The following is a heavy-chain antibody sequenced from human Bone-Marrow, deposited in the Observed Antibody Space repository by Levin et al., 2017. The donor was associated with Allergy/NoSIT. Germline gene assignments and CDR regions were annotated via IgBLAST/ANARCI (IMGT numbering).Heavy chain of an antibody. V-gene: IGHV5-51*01. D-gene: IGHD2-21*02. CDR2: IYPGDSDT. CDR3: ARPHCGGDCYDLDWYFDL. Sequence: GGSLRLSCKDSGYSFTSYWIGWVRQMPGKGLEWMGIIYPGDSDTRYSPSFQGQVTISADKSINTTYLQWSSLKASDTAMYFCARPHCGGDCYDLDWYFDLWGRGTLVTVSS. CDR1: GYSFTSYW. J-gene: IGHJ2*01.